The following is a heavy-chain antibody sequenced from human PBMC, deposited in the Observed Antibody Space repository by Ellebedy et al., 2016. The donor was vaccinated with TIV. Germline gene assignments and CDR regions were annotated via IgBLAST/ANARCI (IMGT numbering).Heavy chain of an antibody. CDR2: IWYDGSNK. D-gene: IGHD3-16*01. Sequence: GESLKISCAASGFTFSSYAMHWVRQAPGKGLEWVAVIWYDGSNKYYADSVKGRFTISRDNSKNTLYLQMNSLRAEDTAVYYCARDRWRGGIDAFDIWGQGTMVTVSS. J-gene: IGHJ3*02. CDR1: GFTFSSYA. V-gene: IGHV3-33*08. CDR3: ARDRWRGGIDAFDI.